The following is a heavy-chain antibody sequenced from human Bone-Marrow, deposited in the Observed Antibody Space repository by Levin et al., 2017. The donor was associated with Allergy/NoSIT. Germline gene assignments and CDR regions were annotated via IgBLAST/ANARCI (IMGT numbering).Heavy chain of an antibody. Sequence: KAGGSLRLSCAASGFTFSSYSMNWVRQAPGKGLEWVSSISSSSSYIYYADSVKGRFTISRDNAKNSLYLQMNSLRAEDTAVYYCARDYIRNYYYYYMDVWGKGTTVTVSS. V-gene: IGHV3-21*01. CDR1: GFTFSSYS. D-gene: IGHD2-2*02. CDR2: ISSSSSYI. J-gene: IGHJ6*03. CDR3: ARDYIRNYYYYYMDV.